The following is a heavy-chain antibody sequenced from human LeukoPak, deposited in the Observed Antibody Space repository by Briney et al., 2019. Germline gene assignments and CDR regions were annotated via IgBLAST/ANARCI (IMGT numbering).Heavy chain of an antibody. D-gene: IGHD3-10*01. Sequence: SETLSLTCAVYGGSFSGYYWSWIRQPPGKGLEWIGEINHSGSTNYNPSLKSRVTISVDTSKNQFSLKLSSVTAADTAVYYCARQGLLWFGEHGCFDYWGQGTLVTVSS. CDR3: ARQGLLWFGEHGCFDY. J-gene: IGHJ4*02. CDR1: GGSFSGYY. CDR2: INHSGST. V-gene: IGHV4-34*01.